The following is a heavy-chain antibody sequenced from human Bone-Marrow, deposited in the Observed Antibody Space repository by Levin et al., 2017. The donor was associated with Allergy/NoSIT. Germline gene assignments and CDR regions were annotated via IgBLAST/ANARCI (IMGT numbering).Heavy chain of an antibody. V-gene: IGHV1-18*01. CDR3: ARGTGIMITFGGVIVSPDFDY. CDR1: GYTFTSYG. Sequence: ASVKVSCKASGYTFTSYGISWVRQAPGQGLEWMGWISAYNGNTNYAQKLQGRVTMTTDTSTSTAYMELRSLRSDDTAVYYCARGTGIMITFGGVIVSPDFDYWGQGTLVTVSS. D-gene: IGHD3-16*02. J-gene: IGHJ4*02. CDR2: ISAYNGNT.